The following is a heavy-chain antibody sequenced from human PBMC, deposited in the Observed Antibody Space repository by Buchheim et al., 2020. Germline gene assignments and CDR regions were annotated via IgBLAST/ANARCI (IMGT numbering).Heavy chain of an antibody. Sequence: QVQLVESGGGVVQPGRSLRLSCAASGFTFNNFAMYWVRQAPGKGLEWVALISSDGRNTHYADSVKGRFTISRDNSKSTLYLQMNSLRDEDTAVYYCAREKSPVAFQAGDFWGQGTL. V-gene: IGHV3-30*04. CDR2: ISSDGRNT. J-gene: IGHJ4*02. CDR1: GFTFNNFA. CDR3: AREKSPVAFQAGDF. D-gene: IGHD6-19*01.